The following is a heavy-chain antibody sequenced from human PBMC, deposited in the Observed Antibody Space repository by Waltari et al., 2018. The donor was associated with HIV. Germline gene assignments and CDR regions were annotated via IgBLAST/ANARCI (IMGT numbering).Heavy chain of an antibody. V-gene: IGHV4-61*02. CDR2: VYTTGSI. D-gene: IGHD3-16*01. Sequence: VQLKESGPGLVEPLQTLSLTCTVSGDSVSSGSYFWSWVRQPAGGGLEWIGRVYTTGSIHYSTSRKNRVTISLDTSKNVLSLKLASVTAADTAFYYCARDSPSGFGGILGLWGQGLLVTVSS. CDR3: ARDSPSGFGGILGL. CDR1: GDSVSSGSYF. J-gene: IGHJ4*02.